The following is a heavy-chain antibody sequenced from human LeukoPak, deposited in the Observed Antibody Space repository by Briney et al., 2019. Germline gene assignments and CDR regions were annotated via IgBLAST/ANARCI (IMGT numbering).Heavy chain of an antibody. D-gene: IGHD5-18*01. Sequence: GGSLRLSWAASGFILNNHAMSWVRQAPGKGLQWISVISGSGRTIEYEDSVKGRFTISRDNSKNTLSLQMNSLRVEDTAIYYCAKNVMVKRYIDYWGQGTLVTVSS. V-gene: IGHV3-23*01. J-gene: IGHJ4*02. CDR2: ISGSGRTI. CDR3: AKNVMVKRYIDY. CDR1: GFILNNHA.